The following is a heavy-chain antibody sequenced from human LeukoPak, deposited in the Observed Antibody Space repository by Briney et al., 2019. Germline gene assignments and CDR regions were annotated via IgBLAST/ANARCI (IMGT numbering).Heavy chain of an antibody. V-gene: IGHV4-59*01. CDR3: ARGVVLTGYPLDL. CDR1: GGSFSNYY. D-gene: IGHD3-9*01. CDR2: IYYSGTT. Sequence: SETLSLTCSVSGGSFSNYYWSWIRQPPGKGLEWGGFIYYSGTTDYNPSLKSRVSISVDTSKKKFSLKLSSVTAADTAVYYCARGVVLTGYPLDLWGRGTLVTVSS. J-gene: IGHJ5*02.